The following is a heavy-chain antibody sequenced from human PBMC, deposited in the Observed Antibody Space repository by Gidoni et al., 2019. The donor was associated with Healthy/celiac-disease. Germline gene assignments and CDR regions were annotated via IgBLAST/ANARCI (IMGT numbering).Heavy chain of an antibody. V-gene: IGHV3-11*01. Sequence: VSYISSSGSTIYYADSVKGRFTISRDNAKNSLYLQMNSLRAEDTAVYYCASPKGYGDYEGGKQIDYWGQGTLVTVSS. D-gene: IGHD4-17*01. J-gene: IGHJ4*02. CDR3: ASPKGYGDYEGGKQIDY. CDR2: ISSSGSTI.